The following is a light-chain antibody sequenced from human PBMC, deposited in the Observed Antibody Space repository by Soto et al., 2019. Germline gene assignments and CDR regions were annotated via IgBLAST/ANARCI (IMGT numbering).Light chain of an antibody. CDR2: GAS. J-gene: IGKJ5*01. Sequence: EIVWTQSPGTLSFSPGERATLSCRASQSVSSNYFAWYQQKPGQAPRLLIHGASRRATGIPDRFSGSGSGTDFTLTISRLEPEDFAVYYCQQYGSSLSITFGQGTRLEIK. CDR1: QSVSSNY. CDR3: QQYGSSLSIT. V-gene: IGKV3-20*01.